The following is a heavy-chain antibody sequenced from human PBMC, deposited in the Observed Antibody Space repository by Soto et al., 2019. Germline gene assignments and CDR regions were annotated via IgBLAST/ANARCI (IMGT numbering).Heavy chain of an antibody. V-gene: IGHV1-69*06. Sequence: ASVKVSCKASGGTFSNHAISWVRQAPGQGLEWMGGIVPMFGTSNYAQKFQGRVTTTADKSTNTAYMELSSLTSEDTAVYYCARGDDFDYYYGVDVWGQATRVTVSS. CDR1: GGTFSNHA. J-gene: IGHJ6*02. CDR3: ARGDDFDYYYGVDV. D-gene: IGHD3-16*01. CDR2: IVPMFGTS.